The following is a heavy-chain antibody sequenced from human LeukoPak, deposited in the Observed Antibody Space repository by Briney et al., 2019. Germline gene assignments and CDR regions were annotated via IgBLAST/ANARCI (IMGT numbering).Heavy chain of an antibody. CDR3: AKGSSWTLDYFDY. D-gene: IGHD6-13*01. CDR2: ISYDGSNK. CDR1: GFTFSSYG. J-gene: IGHJ4*02. V-gene: IGHV3-30*18. Sequence: PGGSLRLSCAASGFTFSSYGMHWVRQAPGKGLEWVAVISYDGSNKYYADSVKGRFTISRDNSKNTLYLQMNSLRAEDTAVYYCAKGSSWTLDYFDYWGQGTLVTVSS.